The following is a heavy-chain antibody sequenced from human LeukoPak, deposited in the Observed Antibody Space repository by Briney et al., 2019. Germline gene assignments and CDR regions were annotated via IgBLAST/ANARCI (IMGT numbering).Heavy chain of an antibody. CDR2: ISGGGGTT. CDR3: ANGKVLRYFDSLVPFTD. CDR1: GFTFSSYA. D-gene: IGHD3-9*01. V-gene: IGHV3-23*01. Sequence: PGGSLRLSCAASGFTFSSYAMSWVRQAPGKGLEWVSTISGGGGTTYYTDSVKGRLTISRDNSKNTVYLQMNNLRADDTAVYYCANGKVLRYFDSLVPFTDWGQGTLVTVSS. J-gene: IGHJ4*02.